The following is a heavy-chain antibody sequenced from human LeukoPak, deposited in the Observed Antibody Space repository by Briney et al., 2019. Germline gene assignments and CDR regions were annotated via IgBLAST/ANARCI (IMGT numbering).Heavy chain of an antibody. Sequence: ASVKVSCKASGYTFTTYYMHWMRQAPGQGPEWMGMINPGEGRTTYARKFQGRVALTRNTTTSTVYMELSGLSSQDTAVYYCARLHSSLHYYDTSGYFHYWGQGTLVTVSS. J-gene: IGHJ4*02. CDR2: INPGEGRT. D-gene: IGHD3-22*01. CDR3: ARLHSSLHYYDTSGYFHY. V-gene: IGHV1-46*01. CDR1: GYTFTTYY.